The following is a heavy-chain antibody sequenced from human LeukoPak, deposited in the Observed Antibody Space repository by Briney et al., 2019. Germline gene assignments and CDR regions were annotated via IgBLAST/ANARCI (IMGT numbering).Heavy chain of an antibody. Sequence: GASLRLSCAASGFTFSTYAMSWVRQAPGKGLEWASAISGSGGSTYYADSVRGRFTISRDSSKNTLYLQMNSLRAEDTAVYYCAKYYSDSSSYIDYWGQGTLVTVSS. CDR2: ISGSGGST. CDR3: AKYYSDSSSYIDY. J-gene: IGHJ4*02. V-gene: IGHV3-23*01. D-gene: IGHD3-22*01. CDR1: GFTFSTYA.